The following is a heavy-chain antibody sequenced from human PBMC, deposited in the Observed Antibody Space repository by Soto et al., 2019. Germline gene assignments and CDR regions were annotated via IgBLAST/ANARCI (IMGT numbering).Heavy chain of an antibody. CDR3: ARQKLLCIDY. Sequence: SETLSLTCTVSGGSISIYYWSWIRQPPGKGLEWIGYIYYSGSTNYNPSLKSRVTISVDTSKNQFSLKLSSVTAADTAVYYCARQKLLCIDYWGQGTLVTVSS. CDR1: GGSISIYY. D-gene: IGHD2-21*01. J-gene: IGHJ4*02. CDR2: IYYSGST. V-gene: IGHV4-59*08.